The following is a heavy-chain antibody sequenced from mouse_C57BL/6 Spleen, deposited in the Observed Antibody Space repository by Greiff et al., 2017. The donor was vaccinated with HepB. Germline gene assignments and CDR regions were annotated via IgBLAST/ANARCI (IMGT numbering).Heavy chain of an antibody. V-gene: IGHV5-4*01. CDR3: AREGGYDGFAY. D-gene: IGHD2-2*01. Sequence: EVQGVESGGGLVKPGGSLKLSCAASGFTFSSYAMSWVRQTPEKRLEWVATISDGGSYTYYPDNVKGRFTISRDNAKNNLYLQMSHLKSEDTAMYYCAREGGYDGFAYWGQGTLVTVSA. J-gene: IGHJ3*01. CDR2: ISDGGSYT. CDR1: GFTFSSYA.